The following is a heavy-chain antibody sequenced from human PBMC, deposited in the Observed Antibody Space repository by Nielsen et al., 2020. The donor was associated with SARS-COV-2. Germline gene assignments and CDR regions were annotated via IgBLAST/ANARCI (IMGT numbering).Heavy chain of an antibody. Sequence: GGSLRLSCAASGFTFSSYAMSWVRQAPGKGLEWVSAISGSGGSTYYADSVKGRFTISRDNSKNTLYLQMNSLRAEDTAVYYCANTTQQLVFQPKHYYYGMDVWGQGTTVTVSS. D-gene: IGHD6-13*01. CDR3: ANTTQQLVFQPKHYYYGMDV. J-gene: IGHJ6*02. CDR1: GFTFSSYA. CDR2: ISGSGGST. V-gene: IGHV3-23*01.